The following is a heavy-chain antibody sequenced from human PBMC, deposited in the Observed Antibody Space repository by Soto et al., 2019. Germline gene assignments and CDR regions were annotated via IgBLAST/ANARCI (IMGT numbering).Heavy chain of an antibody. D-gene: IGHD3-16*01. CDR2: ISTAGDT. CDR3: ARGGDRFDGMDV. V-gene: IGHV3-13*01. CDR1: GFGFNGYD. J-gene: IGHJ6*02. Sequence: GVLKISCAASGFGFNGYDMHWVRQAPVKNLEWVAAISTAGDTYYLGSVKGRFTISREDAKNSLSLQMNSLRVGDTAVYYCARGGDRFDGMDVWGQGTTVTVSS.